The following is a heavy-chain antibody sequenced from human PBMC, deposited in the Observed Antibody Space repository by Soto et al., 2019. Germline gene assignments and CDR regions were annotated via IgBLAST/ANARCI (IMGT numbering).Heavy chain of an antibody. J-gene: IGHJ5*02. CDR2: ISAYNDNT. Sequence: AASVKVSCKASGYTFTSYGISWVRQAPGQGLEWMGWISAYNDNTNYAQKLQGRVTMTTDTSTSTAYMELRSLRSDDTAVYYCARDPYIARAAAGTSAWFDPWGQGTLVTVSS. CDR3: ARDPYIARAAAGTSAWFDP. D-gene: IGHD6-13*01. CDR1: GYTFTSYG. V-gene: IGHV1-18*04.